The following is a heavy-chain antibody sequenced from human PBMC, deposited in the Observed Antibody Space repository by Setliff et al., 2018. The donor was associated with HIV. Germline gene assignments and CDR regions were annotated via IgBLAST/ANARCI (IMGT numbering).Heavy chain of an antibody. J-gene: IGHJ4*02. CDR2: IYTSGST. V-gene: IGHV4-4*07. D-gene: IGHD1-26*01. CDR3: AGDAGYKGATDY. Sequence: PSETLSLTCTVSGGSISSYYWSWIRQPAGKGLEWIGRIYTSGSTNYNPSLKSRVSISLDTSKNQFSLNLRSVTAADTAVYYCAGDAGYKGATDYWGQGTQVTVSS. CDR1: GGSISSYY.